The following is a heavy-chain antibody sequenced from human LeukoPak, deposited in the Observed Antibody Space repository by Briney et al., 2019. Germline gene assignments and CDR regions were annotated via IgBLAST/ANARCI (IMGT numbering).Heavy chain of an antibody. Sequence: SGGSLRLSCAASGFTFSSYAMHWVRQAPGKGLEWVAVISYDGSNKYYADSVKGRFTISRDNSKNTLYLQMNSLRAEDTAVYYCARGGYYYDSSGYPFDYWGQGTLVTVSS. CDR1: GFTFSSYA. D-gene: IGHD3-22*01. CDR3: ARGGYYYDSSGYPFDY. J-gene: IGHJ4*02. CDR2: ISYDGSNK. V-gene: IGHV3-30-3*01.